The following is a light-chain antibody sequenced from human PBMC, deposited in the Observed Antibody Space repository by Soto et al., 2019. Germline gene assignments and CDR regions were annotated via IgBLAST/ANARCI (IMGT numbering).Light chain of an antibody. CDR2: LNSDGSH. J-gene: IGLJ2*01. V-gene: IGLV4-69*01. CDR1: SGHSSYA. Sequence: QPVLTQSPSASASLGASVKLTCTLRSGHSSYAIAWHQQQPEKGPRYLMKLNSDGSHSKGDGIPDRFSGSSSGAERYLTISSLQSEDEADYYCQTWGTGVVFGGGTKVTVL. CDR3: QTWGTGVV.